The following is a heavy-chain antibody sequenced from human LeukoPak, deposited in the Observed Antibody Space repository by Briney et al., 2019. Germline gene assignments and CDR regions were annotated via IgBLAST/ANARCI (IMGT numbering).Heavy chain of an antibody. Sequence: GPLRLSCAASGFAFSNYWLHWVRQAPGKGLEWVARTNTHGSSTNYADSVKGRFTISRDNAKNTLYLQMTSLSAEDTAVYYALAGYYYYYMDVWGKGTTVTVSS. D-gene: IGHD3-16*01. V-gene: IGHV3-74*01. CDR1: GFAFSNYW. CDR3: LAGYYYYYMDV. CDR2: TNTHGSST. J-gene: IGHJ6*03.